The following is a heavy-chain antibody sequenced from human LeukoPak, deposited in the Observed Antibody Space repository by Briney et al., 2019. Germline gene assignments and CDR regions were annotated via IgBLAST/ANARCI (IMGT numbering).Heavy chain of an antibody. V-gene: IGHV3-23*01. Sequence: GSLRLSCTGSGFAFGNYGMTWVRQPPGKGLEWVSAITGSGGTTRYTDSVTGRFTISRDNSGNTLFLQMNSLRAEDTAVYYCAKDPNGDYLGAFDFWGPGTLVTVSS. CDR1: GFAFGNYG. CDR2: ITGSGGTT. CDR3: AKDPNGDYLGAFDF. D-gene: IGHD4-17*01. J-gene: IGHJ3*01.